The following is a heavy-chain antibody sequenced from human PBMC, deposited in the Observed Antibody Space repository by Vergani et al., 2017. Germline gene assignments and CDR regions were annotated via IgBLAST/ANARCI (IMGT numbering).Heavy chain of an antibody. CDR1: GFTFSSYG. CDR3: ARDPYSNYLFDY. J-gene: IGHJ4*02. CDR2: IWYDGSNK. V-gene: IGHV3-33*01. Sequence: QVQLVESGGGVVQPGRSLRLSCAASGFTFSSYGMHWVRQAPGKGLEWVAVIWYDGSNKYYADSVKGRFTISRDNSKNTLYLQMNSLRAEDTAVYYCARDPYSNYLFDYWGQGTLVTVSS. D-gene: IGHD4-11*01.